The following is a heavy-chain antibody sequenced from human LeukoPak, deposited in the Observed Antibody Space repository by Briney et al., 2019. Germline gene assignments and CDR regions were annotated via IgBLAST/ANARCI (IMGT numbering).Heavy chain of an antibody. J-gene: IGHJ4*02. Sequence: ASVKVSCKASGYTFTSYGISWVRQAPGQGLEWMGWISAYNGNTNYAQKLQGRVTMTTDTSTSTAYMELRSLGSDDTAVYYCARVGYTIFGVVTGSEYYFDYWGQGTLVTVSS. CDR3: ARVGYTIFGVVTGSEYYFDY. D-gene: IGHD3-3*01. CDR1: GYTFTSYG. CDR2: ISAYNGNT. V-gene: IGHV1-18*01.